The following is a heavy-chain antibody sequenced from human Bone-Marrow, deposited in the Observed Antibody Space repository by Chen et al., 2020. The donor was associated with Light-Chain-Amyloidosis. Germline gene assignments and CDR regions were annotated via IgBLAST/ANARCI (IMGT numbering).Heavy chain of an antibody. CDR2: IYPDDSDA. D-gene: IGHD5-12*01. Sequence: EVQLEQSGPEVKKPGESLKISCKGSGYTVPNYWIGGVRQMPGKGLEWMGVIYPDDSDARYSPSFEGQVTISADKSITTAYLQWRSLKASDTAMYYCARRRDGYNFDYWGQGTLVTVSS. V-gene: IGHV5-51*01. J-gene: IGHJ4*02. CDR3: ARRRDGYNFDY. CDR1: GYTVPNYW.